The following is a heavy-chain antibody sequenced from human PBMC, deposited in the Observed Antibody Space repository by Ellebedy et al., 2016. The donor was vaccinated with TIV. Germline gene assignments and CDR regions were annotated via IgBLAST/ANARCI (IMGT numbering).Heavy chain of an antibody. V-gene: IGHV3-53*01. Sequence: GGSLRLXCAASGFTVSSNYMSWVRQAPGKGLEWVSVIYSGGSTYYADSVKGRFTISRDNSKNTLFLQMDSLRAEDKAVYYCARIFVEGWFDPWGQGTLVTVSS. D-gene: IGHD3-3*01. CDR2: IYSGGST. CDR3: ARIFVEGWFDP. J-gene: IGHJ5*02. CDR1: GFTVSSNY.